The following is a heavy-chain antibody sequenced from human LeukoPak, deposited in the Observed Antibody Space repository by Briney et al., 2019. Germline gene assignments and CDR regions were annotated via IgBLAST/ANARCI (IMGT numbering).Heavy chain of an antibody. CDR2: IWYDGSNK. J-gene: IGHJ4*02. Sequence: GGSLRLSCAASGFTFSSYGMHWVRQAPGKGLEWVAVIWYDGSNKYYADSVKGRFTISRDNSKNTLYLQMNSLRAEDTAVYYCARSSHDSSGYYFYYFDYWGQGTLVAVSS. CDR1: GFTFSSYG. D-gene: IGHD3-22*01. V-gene: IGHV3-33*08. CDR3: ARSSHDSSGYYFYYFDY.